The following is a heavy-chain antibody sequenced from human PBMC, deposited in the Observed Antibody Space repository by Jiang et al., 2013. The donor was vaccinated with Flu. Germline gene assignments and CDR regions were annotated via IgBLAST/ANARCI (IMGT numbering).Heavy chain of an antibody. CDR2: IYYSGST. V-gene: IGHV4-59*01. CDR3: ARATDYDFWSGAFDI. Sequence: LLKPSETLSLTCTVSGGSISSYYWSWIRQPPGKGLEWIGYIYYSGSTNYNPSLKSRVTISVDTSKNQFSLKLSSVTAADTAVYYCARATDYDFWSGAFDIWGQGTMVTVSS. J-gene: IGHJ3*02. D-gene: IGHD3-3*01. CDR1: GGSISSYY.